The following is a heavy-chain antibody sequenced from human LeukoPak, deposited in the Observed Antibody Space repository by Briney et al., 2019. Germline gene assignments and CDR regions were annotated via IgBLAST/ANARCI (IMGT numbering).Heavy chain of an antibody. J-gene: IGHJ4*02. CDR1: GFTFSSYA. CDR3: AKTVLATFDY. V-gene: IGHV3-23*01. D-gene: IGHD4-17*01. CDR2: ISSSGGST. Sequence: GGSLRLSCAASGFTFSSYAMSGVRQAPGKGLEWVSAISSSGGSTYYADSVKGRFTISRDNYKNTLYLQMNSLRAEDTAVYYCAKTVLATFDYWGQGTLVTVSS.